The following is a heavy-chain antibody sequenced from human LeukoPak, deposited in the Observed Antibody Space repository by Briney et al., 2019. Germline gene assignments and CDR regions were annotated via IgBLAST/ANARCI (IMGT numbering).Heavy chain of an antibody. CDR2: ISSSSSRTTI. J-gene: IGHJ4*02. D-gene: IGHD5-18*01. Sequence: GGSLRLSCAASGFTFRSYSMHCVRQAPGKGLEWVSYISSSSSRTTISYANSVRGRFTITRDNDKNSLFLQMISLRDEDAASYYGAREGYGYGPTLGYWGQGTLVTVSS. CDR1: GFTFRSYS. CDR3: AREGYGYGPTLGY. V-gene: IGHV3-48*02.